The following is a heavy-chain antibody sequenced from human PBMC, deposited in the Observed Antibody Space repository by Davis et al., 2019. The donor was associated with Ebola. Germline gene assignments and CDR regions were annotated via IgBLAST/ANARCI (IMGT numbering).Heavy chain of an antibody. D-gene: IGHD5-24*01. V-gene: IGHV1-69*02. CDR1: RRTLSSYT. J-gene: IGHJ6*02. CDR2: IIPMLGIA. Sequence: SVKVSCMASRRTLSSYTISWVRLAPRQGLEWLGRIIPMLGIANYAQKFQGRVTITADISTTAYMELSSLRSEDTAVYYCARARDMATIGDYAMDVWGQGTTVTVSS. CDR3: ARARDMATIGDYAMDV.